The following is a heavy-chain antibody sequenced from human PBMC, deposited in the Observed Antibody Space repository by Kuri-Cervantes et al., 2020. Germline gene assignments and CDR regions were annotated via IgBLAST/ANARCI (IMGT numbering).Heavy chain of an antibody. D-gene: IGHD2-15*01. CDR2: IGTAGDT. Sequence: GESLKISCAASGFTFSSYNMHWARQATVERLEWVSDIGTAGDTYYPGSVKGRFTITRENAKNSLYLQMNSLRAGDTAVYYCAKDLLKAAEHWGQGTLVTVSS. CDR3: AKDLLKAAEH. J-gene: IGHJ1*01. V-gene: IGHV3-13*01. CDR1: GFTFSSYN.